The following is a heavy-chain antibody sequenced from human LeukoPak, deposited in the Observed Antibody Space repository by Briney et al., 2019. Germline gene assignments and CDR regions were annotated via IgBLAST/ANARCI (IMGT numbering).Heavy chain of an antibody. J-gene: IGHJ5*02. D-gene: IGHD1-26*01. V-gene: IGHV4-4*09. Sequence: PSETLSLTCTVSGGSISSYYWSWIRQPPGKGLEWIGYIYTSGSTNYNPSLKSRVTKSVDTSKNQFSLKLSSVTAADTAVYYCARPHRGSWFDPWGQGTLVTVSS. CDR3: ARPHRGSWFDP. CDR1: GGSISSYY. CDR2: IYTSGST.